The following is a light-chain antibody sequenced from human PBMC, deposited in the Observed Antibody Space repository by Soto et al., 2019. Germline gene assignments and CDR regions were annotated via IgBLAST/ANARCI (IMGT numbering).Light chain of an antibody. J-gene: IGLJ3*02. V-gene: IGLV2-11*01. CDR1: SSDVDAYNY. CDR2: DVN. CDR3: CSYGGSYTWV. Sequence: QSALTQPRSVSGSPGQSVTISCTGTSSDVDAYNYVSWYQQHPGKAPKLIIFDVNKRPSGVPDRFSDSKSDITASLTISGLQAEDEADYFCCSYGGSYTWVFGGGSKLTVL.